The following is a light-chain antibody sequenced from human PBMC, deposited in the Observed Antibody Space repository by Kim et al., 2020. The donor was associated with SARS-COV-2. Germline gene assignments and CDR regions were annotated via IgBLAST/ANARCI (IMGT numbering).Light chain of an antibody. CDR2: DNN. J-gene: IGLJ2*01. Sequence: GQTVTLSCPGSSSNIGNKYVSWDQQLPGTAPKLLIYDNNKRPSGIPDRFSGSKSGTSATLGITGLQTGDEADYYCGTWDSSLSAGVFGGGTQLTVL. CDR3: GTWDSSLSAGV. V-gene: IGLV1-51*01. CDR1: SSNIGNKY.